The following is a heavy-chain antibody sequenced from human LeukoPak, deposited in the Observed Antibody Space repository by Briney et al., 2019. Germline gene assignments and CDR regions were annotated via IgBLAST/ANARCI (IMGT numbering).Heavy chain of an antibody. CDR1: GFTFSSYW. V-gene: IGHV3-74*01. Sequence: GGSLRLSCGASGFTFSSYWMHWVRQAPGKGLVWISRINSDGSTTSYADSVKGRFTISKDNAKNTLYLQMNSLRAEDTAVYYCARGNYYGQDYWGQGTLVTVSS. D-gene: IGHD3-10*01. J-gene: IGHJ4*02. CDR2: INSDGSTT. CDR3: ARGNYYGQDY.